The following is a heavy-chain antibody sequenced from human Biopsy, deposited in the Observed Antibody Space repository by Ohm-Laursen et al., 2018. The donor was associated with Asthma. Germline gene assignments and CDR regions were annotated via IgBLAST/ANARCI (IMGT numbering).Heavy chain of an antibody. D-gene: IGHD4-17*01. V-gene: IGHV4-31*03. CDR3: ARTTYGHDGFDP. Sequence: SDTLSLTCTVSGGSINIGDYYWSWIRQHPAKGLEWIGHIYYSGSTYYNPSLKSRVSISLDTSKNQFSLSLTSVTAADTAVYYCARTTYGHDGFDPWGQGTLVTVSS. CDR1: GGSINIGDYY. J-gene: IGHJ5*02. CDR2: IYYSGST.